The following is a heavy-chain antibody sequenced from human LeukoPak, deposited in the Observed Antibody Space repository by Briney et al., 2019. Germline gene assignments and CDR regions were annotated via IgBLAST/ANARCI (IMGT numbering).Heavy chain of an antibody. D-gene: IGHD3-22*01. CDR2: INSDGSST. Sequence: GGSLSLSCAASGFTFSSYWMHWVRQAPGKGLVWVSRINSDGSSTSYADSVKGRFTISRDNAKNTLYLQMNSLRAEDTAVYYCAREEVVSGYMFDYWGQGTLVTVSS. V-gene: IGHV3-74*01. CDR3: AREEVVSGYMFDY. J-gene: IGHJ4*02. CDR1: GFTFSSYW.